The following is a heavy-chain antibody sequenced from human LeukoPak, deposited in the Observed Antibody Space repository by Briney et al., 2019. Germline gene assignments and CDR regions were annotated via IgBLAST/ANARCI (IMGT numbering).Heavy chain of an antibody. J-gene: IGHJ4*02. D-gene: IGHD3-22*01. Sequence: GGSLRLSCAASGFTVSSNYMSWVRQAPGKGLEWVSVIYSGGSTYYADSVKGRFTISRDNSKNTLYLQMNSLRAEDTALYFCARDDRSGVVVAALDYWGQGTLVTVSS. CDR3: ARDDRSGVVVAALDY. V-gene: IGHV3-53*01. CDR2: IYSGGST. CDR1: GFTVSSNY.